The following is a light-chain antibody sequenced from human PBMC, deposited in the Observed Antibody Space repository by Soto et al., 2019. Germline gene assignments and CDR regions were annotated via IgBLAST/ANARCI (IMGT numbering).Light chain of an antibody. CDR3: PSYAGSNNFVV. CDR1: SSDVGGYNY. CDR2: EVS. J-gene: IGLJ2*01. V-gene: IGLV2-8*01. Sequence: QSALTQPPSASGSPGPSVTISCTGTSSDVGGYNYVSWYQQHPGKAPKLMIYEVSKRPSGVPDRFSGSKSGNTASLTVSGLQAEDEADYYCPSYAGSNNFVVFGGGTKLTVL.